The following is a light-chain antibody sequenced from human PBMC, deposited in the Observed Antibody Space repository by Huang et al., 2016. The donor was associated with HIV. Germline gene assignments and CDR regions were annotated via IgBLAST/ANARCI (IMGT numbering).Light chain of an antibody. Sequence: DVVLNQSPLSLPVTLGQSASISCRSSRSLEYSDGNTYLSWFHQRPGQSPRRLIYYVVKRDSGVPDRVSGSGSGTDFTLKSSRVEAEDVGIYYCMQGTHWPPYTFGQGTKLEI. CDR2: YVV. CDR1: RSLEYSDGNTY. V-gene: IGKV2-30*01. CDR3: MQGTHWPPYT. J-gene: IGKJ2*01.